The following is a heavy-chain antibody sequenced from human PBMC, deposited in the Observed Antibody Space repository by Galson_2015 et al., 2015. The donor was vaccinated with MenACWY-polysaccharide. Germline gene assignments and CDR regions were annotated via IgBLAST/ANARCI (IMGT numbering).Heavy chain of an antibody. CDR2: ISWNSATV. CDR1: GFDFYDYA. J-gene: IGHJ6*02. Sequence: SLRLSCAASGFDFYDYAMHWVRHAPGKGLEWVSSISWNSATVGYADSVKGRFTISRDNAKNSLDLVMNSLRVEDTALYYCAKAVTYGSGNYHRDHGIDVWGQGTTVTVSS. CDR3: AKAVTYGSGNYHRDHGIDV. V-gene: IGHV3-9*01. D-gene: IGHD3-10*01.